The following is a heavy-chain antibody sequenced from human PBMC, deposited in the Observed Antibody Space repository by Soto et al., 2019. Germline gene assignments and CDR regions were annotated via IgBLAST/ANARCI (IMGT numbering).Heavy chain of an antibody. Sequence: SSETLSLTCTVPGGSISSYDWSWFRQSPGKRMEWIGYVHHSWGSSYNPSLQSRVAISLDTSKSQFSLKVTSVTATDTAVYYCARKGFGPLHGLVDVWGQGTTVTVSS. J-gene: IGHJ6*02. V-gene: IGHV4-59*08. CDR2: VHHSWGS. CDR1: GGSISSYD. CDR3: ARKGFGPLHGLVDV. D-gene: IGHD3-10*01.